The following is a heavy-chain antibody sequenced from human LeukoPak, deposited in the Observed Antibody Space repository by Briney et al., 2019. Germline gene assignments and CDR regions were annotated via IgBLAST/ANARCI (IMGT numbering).Heavy chain of an antibody. CDR3: ARRYSSSWYDY. CDR1: GFTFSDYY. D-gene: IGHD6-13*01. Sequence: GGSPRLSCAASGFTFSDYYMSWIRQAPGKGLEWVSYISGSSSYTNYADSVKGRFTISRDNAKNSLYLQMNSLRAEDTAVYYCARRYSSSWYDYWGQGTLVTVSS. CDR2: ISGSSSYT. V-gene: IGHV3-11*03. J-gene: IGHJ4*02.